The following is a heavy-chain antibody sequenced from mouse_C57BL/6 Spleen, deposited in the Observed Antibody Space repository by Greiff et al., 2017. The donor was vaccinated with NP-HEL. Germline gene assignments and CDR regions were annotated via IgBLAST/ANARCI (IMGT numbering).Heavy chain of an antibody. V-gene: IGHV3-6*01. CDR3: ARGGYDYDVGAWFAY. CDR1: GYSITSGYY. Sequence: ESGPGLVKPSQSLSLTCSVTGYSITSGYYWNWFRQFPGNKLEWLGYISYDGSNNYNPSLKNRISITRDTSKNQFFLKLNSVTTEDTATYYCARGGYDYDVGAWFAYWGQGTLVTVSA. J-gene: IGHJ3*01. CDR2: ISYDGSN. D-gene: IGHD2-4*01.